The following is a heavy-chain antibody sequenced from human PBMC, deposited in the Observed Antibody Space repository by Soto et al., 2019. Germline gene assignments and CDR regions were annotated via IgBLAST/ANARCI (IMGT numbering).Heavy chain of an antibody. D-gene: IGHD3-3*01. CDR3: ARDLLEYDFWSGYYPGDY. V-gene: IGHV1-3*01. CDR2: INAGNGNT. Sequence: QVQLVQSGAEVKKPGASVKVSCKASGYTFTSYAMHWVRQAPGQRLEWMGWINAGNGNTKYSQKFQGRVTITRDTSASTAYMELSSLGSEDTAVYYCARDLLEYDFWSGYYPGDYWGQGTLVTVSS. J-gene: IGHJ4*02. CDR1: GYTFTSYA.